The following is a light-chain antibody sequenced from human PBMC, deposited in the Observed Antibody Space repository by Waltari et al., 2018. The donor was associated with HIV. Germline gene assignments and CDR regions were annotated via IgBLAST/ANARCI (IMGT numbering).Light chain of an antibody. J-gene: IGLJ1*01. CDR2: EVS. V-gene: IGLV2-14*01. CDR3: SSFTSNSTLV. CDR1: SSDVGGYNY. Sequence: QSALTQPASVSGSPGQSITISCTGTSSDVGGYNYVSWYQQHPGKAPKLMIYEVSNRPSGVSNRFSDSKSGNTASLTISGLQAEDEADYYCSSFTSNSTLVFGTGTKVTVL.